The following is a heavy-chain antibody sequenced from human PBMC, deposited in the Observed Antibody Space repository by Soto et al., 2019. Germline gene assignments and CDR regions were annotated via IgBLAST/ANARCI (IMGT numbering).Heavy chain of an antibody. J-gene: IGHJ4*02. Sequence: QVQLIQSGAEVKKPGASVIISCQASGYGFTFYYFYWVRQAPGQGLEWIVKRKPDGGATTYAQTFQGKVTITSDASTGTVYMELSSLTSDDTAVYYCARGRRHTFWGQGTQVSVSS. CDR1: GYGFTFYY. CDR2: RKPDGGAT. V-gene: IGHV1-46*01. D-gene: IGHD2-2*02. CDR3: ARGRRHTF.